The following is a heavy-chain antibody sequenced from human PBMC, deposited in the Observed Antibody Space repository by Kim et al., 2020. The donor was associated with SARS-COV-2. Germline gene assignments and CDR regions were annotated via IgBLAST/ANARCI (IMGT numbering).Heavy chain of an antibody. Sequence: GGSLRVSCAASGFTFSSYWMYWVRQAPGKGLVWVSRINSDGSTASHADSVKGLFTISRDNAKNTLYLQMNSLRAEDTAVYYCARGGYGFDYCGQGTLVTV. V-gene: IGHV3-74*01. CDR1: GFTFSSYW. J-gene: IGHJ4*02. CDR2: INSDGSTA. D-gene: IGHD4-17*01. CDR3: ARGGYGFDY.